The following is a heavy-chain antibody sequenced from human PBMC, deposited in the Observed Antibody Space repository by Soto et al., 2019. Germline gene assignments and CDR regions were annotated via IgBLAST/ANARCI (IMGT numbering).Heavy chain of an antibody. CDR1: GFTFSSYA. J-gene: IGHJ4*02. Sequence: GGSLRLSCAASGFTFSSYAMHWVRQAPGKGLEWVAVISYDGSNKYYADSVKGRFTISRDNSKNTLYLQMNSLRAEDTAVYYCARGVDQESYGDFFDYWGQGTMVTVSS. V-gene: IGHV3-30-3*01. D-gene: IGHD4-17*01. CDR2: ISYDGSNK. CDR3: ARGVDQESYGDFFDY.